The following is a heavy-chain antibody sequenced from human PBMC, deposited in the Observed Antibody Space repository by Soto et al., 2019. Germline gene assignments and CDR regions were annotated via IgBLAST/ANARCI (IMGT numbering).Heavy chain of an antibody. CDR2: ISGSDGKT. CDR1: GFSFGSYA. J-gene: IGHJ4*02. CDR3: ARSSYLDY. V-gene: IGHV3-23*01. Sequence: PGGSRRLSCAASGFSFGSYALSWVRQAPGKGLEWVSTISGSDGKTFYADSVKGRFSISRDTSQNTLYLQMTSLRADDTAIYYCARSSYLDYWGQGP.